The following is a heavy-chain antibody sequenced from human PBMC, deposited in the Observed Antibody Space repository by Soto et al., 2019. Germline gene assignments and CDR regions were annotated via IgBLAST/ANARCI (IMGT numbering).Heavy chain of an antibody. CDR3: ARLESPGLGVFFGP. D-gene: IGHD3-16*01. J-gene: IGHJ5*01. V-gene: IGHV1-18*01. Sequence: GASVKVSCKASGYTFSNHGISWVRQAPGQGLEWMGWISAYNGDTKYAQKLQGRVTMTTDASTSTAYMELRSLRSDDTTVYYCARLESPGLGVFFGPWGQGTLVTVSS. CDR2: ISAYNGDT. CDR1: GYTFSNHG.